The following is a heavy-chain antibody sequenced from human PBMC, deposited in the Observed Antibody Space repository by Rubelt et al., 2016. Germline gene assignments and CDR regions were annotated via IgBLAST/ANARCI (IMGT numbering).Heavy chain of an antibody. D-gene: IGHD2-15*01. CDR2: INHSGST. CDR1: GGSFTDYY. Sequence: QVQLQQWGAGLLKPSETLSLTCAVYGGSFTDYYWTWIRQPPGKGLEWIGEINHSGSTNYNSSLKSRATISLDTSKNQFSLRLNSVTAADTALYYCARRDSGGYWYFDLWGRGTLVTVSS. CDR3: ARRDSGGYWYFDL. V-gene: IGHV4-34*01. J-gene: IGHJ2*01.